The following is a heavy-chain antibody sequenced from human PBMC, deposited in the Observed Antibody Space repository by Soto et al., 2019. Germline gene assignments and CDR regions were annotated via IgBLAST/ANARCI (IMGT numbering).Heavy chain of an antibody. CDR2: INHSGST. J-gene: IGHJ4*02. D-gene: IGHD5-18*01. Sequence: SETLSLTCAVYGGSFSGYYWSWIRQPPGKGLEWIGEINHSGSTNYNPSLKSRVTISVDTSKNQFSLKLSSVTAADTAVYYCARGRGTWIQLWGFDYWGQGTLVTVSS. CDR3: ARGRGTWIQLWGFDY. V-gene: IGHV4-34*01. CDR1: GGSFSGYY.